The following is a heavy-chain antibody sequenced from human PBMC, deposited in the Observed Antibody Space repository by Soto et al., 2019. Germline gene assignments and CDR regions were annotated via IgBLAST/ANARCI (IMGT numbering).Heavy chain of an antibody. CDR1: GFTFSSYS. Sequence: PGGSLRLSCAASGFTFSSYSMNWVRQAPGKGLEWVSSISSSSSYIYYADSVKGRFTISRDNAKNSLYLQMNSLRAEDTAVYYCARDDKVWGGGSSNPSPSGMDVWGQGTTVTVSS. D-gene: IGHD2-15*01. J-gene: IGHJ6*02. CDR3: ARDDKVWGGGSSNPSPSGMDV. V-gene: IGHV3-21*01. CDR2: ISSSSSYI.